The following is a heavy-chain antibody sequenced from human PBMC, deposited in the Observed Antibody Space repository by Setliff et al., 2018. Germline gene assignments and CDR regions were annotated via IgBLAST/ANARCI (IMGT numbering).Heavy chain of an antibody. J-gene: IGHJ6*03. CDR3: GARLHGHYSDAWGRPLPTFHTYRDV. V-gene: IGHV1-58*01. D-gene: IGHD3-16*01. CDR1: GFTFSNSA. Sequence: SVKVSCKASGFTFSNSAVQWVRQARGQRLEWIGSIVVCSANTNYAQNFQERVTITRDMSTGTAYMELTSLRSEDTAIYYCGARLHGHYSDAWGRPLPTFHTYRDVWGKGTTGTVAS. CDR2: IVVCSANT.